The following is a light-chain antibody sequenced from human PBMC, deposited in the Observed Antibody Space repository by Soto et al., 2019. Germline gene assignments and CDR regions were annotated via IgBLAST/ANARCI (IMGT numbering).Light chain of an antibody. V-gene: IGKV1-33*01. Sequence: DIQMTQSPASLSASVEDRVTITCQASQDIRNYLNWYQQKEGKAPKLLIYDTSEVQTGVPSRFSGSRSGTDFTFTINSLQPEDSATYYCQQYDKLVSFGQGTKLEIK. J-gene: IGKJ2*01. CDR2: DTS. CDR1: QDIRNY. CDR3: QQYDKLVS.